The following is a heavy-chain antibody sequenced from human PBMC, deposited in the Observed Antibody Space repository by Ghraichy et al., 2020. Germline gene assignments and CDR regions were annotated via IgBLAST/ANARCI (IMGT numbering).Heavy chain of an antibody. Sequence: GESLNISCAASGFTFNTYWMSWVRQAPGKGLEWVANIKQDGSEENYVDSVKGRFTISRDNAKNSLFLQMNSLRAKDTAVYYCTRNKVKNDFWGQGTLVIVSS. CDR3: TRNKVKNDF. J-gene: IGHJ4*02. D-gene: IGHD2-21*01. CDR2: IKQDGSEE. CDR1: GFTFNTYW. V-gene: IGHV3-7*01.